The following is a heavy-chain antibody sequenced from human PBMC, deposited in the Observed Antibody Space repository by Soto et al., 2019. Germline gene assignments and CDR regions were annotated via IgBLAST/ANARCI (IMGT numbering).Heavy chain of an antibody. Sequence: ITLKESGPALVKPTGTLTLTCSFSGFSLSADGVGVGWIRQPPGKALEWLALIYWDDDTRYRPSLKSRLTITTDSSKNQVVLTMTNMDPVDTATYYCAHAYGGTSWPNDAFDVWGQGTVVTVSS. V-gene: IGHV2-5*02. CDR2: IYWDDDT. D-gene: IGHD2-2*01. J-gene: IGHJ3*01. CDR3: AHAYGGTSWPNDAFDV. CDR1: GFSLSADGVG.